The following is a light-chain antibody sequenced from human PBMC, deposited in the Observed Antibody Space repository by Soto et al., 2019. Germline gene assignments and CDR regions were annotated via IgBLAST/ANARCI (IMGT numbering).Light chain of an antibody. V-gene: IGLV2-11*01. CDR3: CSYAGTYTFV. Sequence: QSALTQPRSVSGSPGQSVTLSCAGTSSDVGGYNFVSWYQQHPGKAPRLMIYDVNERPSGVPDRFSGSKSGNTASLTISGLQAEDEADYYCCSYAGTYTFVFGTGTKVTVL. CDR1: SSDVGGYNF. CDR2: DVN. J-gene: IGLJ1*01.